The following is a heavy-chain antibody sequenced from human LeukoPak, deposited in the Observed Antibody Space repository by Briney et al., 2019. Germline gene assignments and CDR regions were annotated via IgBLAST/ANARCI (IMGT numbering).Heavy chain of an antibody. CDR2: INPNSGGT. CDR1: GYTFTGYY. J-gene: IGHJ4*02. V-gene: IGHV1-2*02. CDR3: ASPSRGCSSTSCYRPWDY. Sequence: ASVKVSCKASGYTFTGYYMHWVRQAPGQGLEWMGWINPNSGGTNYAQKFQGRVTMTRDTSISTAYMDLSRLRSDDTAVYYCASPSRGCSSTSCYRPWDYWGQGTLVTVSS. D-gene: IGHD2-2*01.